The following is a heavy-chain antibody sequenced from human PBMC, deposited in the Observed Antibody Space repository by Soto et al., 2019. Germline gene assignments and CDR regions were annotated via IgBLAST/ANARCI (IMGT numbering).Heavy chain of an antibody. CDR1: GFTFSSYS. D-gene: IGHD1-26*01. CDR2: ISSSSSYI. J-gene: IGHJ5*02. Sequence: GGSLRLSCAASGFTFSSYSMNWVRQAPGKGLEWVSSISSSSSYIYYADSVKGRFTISRDNAKNSLYLQMNSLRAEDTAVYYCARDPRTTSKDFCFDPWGQGTLVTVSS. CDR3: ARDPRTTSKDFCFDP. V-gene: IGHV3-21*01.